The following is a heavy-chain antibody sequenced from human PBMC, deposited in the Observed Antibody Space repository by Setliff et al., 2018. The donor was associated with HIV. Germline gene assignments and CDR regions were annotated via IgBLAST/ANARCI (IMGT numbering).Heavy chain of an antibody. J-gene: IGHJ5*02. V-gene: IGHV4-39*01. D-gene: IGHD3-22*01. Sequence: SETLSLTCVVSGDSISRSRYYWGWIRQPPGKGLEWIGSFYYSGSTSYNPSLKSRVTISGDTSKNQFSLNLTSVTAADTAVYFCASRVYYYDSNKVLREEGFDPWGQGTLVTVSS. CDR2: FYYSGST. CDR3: ASRVYYYDSNKVLREEGFDP. CDR1: GDSISRSRYY.